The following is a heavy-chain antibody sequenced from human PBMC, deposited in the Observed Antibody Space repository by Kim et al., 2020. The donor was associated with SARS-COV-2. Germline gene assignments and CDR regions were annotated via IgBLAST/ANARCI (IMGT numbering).Heavy chain of an antibody. CDR3: ARNPAYGDFAY. CDR1: GFTFSAQW. J-gene: IGHJ4*02. V-gene: IGHV3-7*01. CDR2: INPDGSVR. Sequence: GGSLRLSCAVSGFTFSAQWITWVRQAPGKGLEWVADINPDGSVRVYVDSVKGRFTISRDNAKESVDLQLNSLRVEDTAIYYSARNPAYGDFAYWGQEALVPVSS. D-gene: IGHD4-17*01.